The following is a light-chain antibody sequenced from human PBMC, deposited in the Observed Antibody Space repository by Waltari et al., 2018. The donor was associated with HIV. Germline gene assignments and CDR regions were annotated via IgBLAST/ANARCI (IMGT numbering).Light chain of an antibody. CDR1: NIGSKS. V-gene: IGLV3-21*02. CDR3: QVWDSSSDPVV. Sequence: SYVLTQPPSVSVAPGQTARITCGGNNIGSKSVHWYQQKPGQATVLVVYDDGDRPSGIPERFSGSNSGNTATLTISRVEAGDEADYYCQVWDSSSDPVVFGGGTKLTVL. J-gene: IGLJ2*01. CDR2: DDG.